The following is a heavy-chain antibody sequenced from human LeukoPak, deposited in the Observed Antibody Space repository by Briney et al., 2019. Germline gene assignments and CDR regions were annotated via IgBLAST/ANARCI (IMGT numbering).Heavy chain of an antibody. CDR1: GGSFSGYY. V-gene: IGHV4-34*01. CDR2: INHSGST. J-gene: IGHJ4*02. Sequence: KPSETLSLTCAVYGGSFSGYYWSWIRQPPGKGLEWIGEINHSGSTNYNPSLKSRVTISVDTSKNQFSLKLSSVTAADTAVYYCARGRYYGSGSYHKYWGQGTLVTVSS. D-gene: IGHD3-10*01. CDR3: ARGRYYGSGSYHKY.